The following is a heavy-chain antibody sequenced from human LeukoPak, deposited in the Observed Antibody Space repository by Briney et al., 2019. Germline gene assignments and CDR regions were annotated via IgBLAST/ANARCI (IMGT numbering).Heavy chain of an antibody. Sequence: ASVKVSCKASGYTFTGYYMHWVRQAPGQGLEWMGWINPNSGGTNYAQKFQGRVTMTRDTSISTAYMELSRLRSDDTAVYYCARDSDYSNSNWFDPWGQGTLVTVSS. V-gene: IGHV1-2*02. CDR3: ARDSDYSNSNWFDP. D-gene: IGHD4-11*01. CDR1: GYTFTGYY. CDR2: INPNSGGT. J-gene: IGHJ5*02.